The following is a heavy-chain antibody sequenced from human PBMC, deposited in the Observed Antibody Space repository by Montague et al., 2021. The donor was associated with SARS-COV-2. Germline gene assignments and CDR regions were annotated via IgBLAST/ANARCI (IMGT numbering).Heavy chain of an antibody. Sequence: SETLSLTCTVSDGSIRSYYWNWMRQTPGKGLEWIGYMHDSGTANYNPSLRSRVTLMVDASRNQFSLELSSVTAADTAMYYCTRLPRGSGNWGYFDYWAQGTLVTVSS. D-gene: IGHD3-10*01. J-gene: IGHJ4*02. CDR3: TRLPRGSGNWGYFDY. CDR1: DGSIRSYY. CDR2: MHDSGTA. V-gene: IGHV4-59*08.